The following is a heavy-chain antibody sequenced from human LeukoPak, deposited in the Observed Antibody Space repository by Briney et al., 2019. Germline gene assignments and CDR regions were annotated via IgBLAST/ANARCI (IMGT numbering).Heavy chain of an antibody. V-gene: IGHV3-74*01. CDR2: INYGASST. J-gene: IGHJ4*02. CDR3: VTDLGIGDGR. D-gene: IGHD7-27*01. CDR1: GFTVSTNY. Sequence: GGSLRLPCAASGFTVSTNYMSWVPQAPGKGLVWVSRINYGASSTSYPDSVKGRFTNSRDNAKNTLYLQMNSLRAEDTAMYYCVTDLGIGDGRWGQGTLVTVSS.